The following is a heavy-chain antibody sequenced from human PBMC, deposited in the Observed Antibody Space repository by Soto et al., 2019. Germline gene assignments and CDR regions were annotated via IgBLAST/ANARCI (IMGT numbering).Heavy chain of an antibody. CDR3: ASSLRAYSYGYLDS. V-gene: IGHV5-51*01. D-gene: IGHD5-18*01. J-gene: IGHJ4*02. CDR1: GFNFPTFW. CDR2: IYPGDSDT. Sequence: GESLKISCKHSGFNFPTFWIAWVRQMPGKGLEWMGTIYPGDSDTRYSPSFQGQVTISADKSISTAYLQWSSLKASDTAMYYCASSLRAYSYGYLDSWGQGTLVTVSS.